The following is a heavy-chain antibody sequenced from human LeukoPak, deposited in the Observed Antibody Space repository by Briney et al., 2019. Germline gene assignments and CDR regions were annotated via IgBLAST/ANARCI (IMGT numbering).Heavy chain of an antibody. CDR1: GGTFISYT. V-gene: IGHV1-69*02. Sequence: RASVKVSCKASGGTFISYTISWVRQAPGQGLEWMGRIIPILGIANYAQKFQGRVTITADKSTSTAYMELSSLRSEDTAVYYCATPLDYGDFYYYYGMDVWGQGTTVTVSS. J-gene: IGHJ6*02. CDR3: ATPLDYGDFYYYYGMDV. CDR2: IIPILGIA. D-gene: IGHD4-17*01.